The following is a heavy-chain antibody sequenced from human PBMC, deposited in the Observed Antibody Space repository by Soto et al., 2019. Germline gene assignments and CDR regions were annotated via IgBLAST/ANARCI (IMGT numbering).Heavy chain of an antibody. Sequence: QVQLVESGGGVVQPGRSLRLSCAASGFTFSSYAMHWVRQAPGKGLERVAVISYDGSNKYYADSVKGRFTISRVNSKNMLHLQMKSRTAEYSSVYYCALDGGQYRSGSYYQLNYFDYWCQGTLVTVSS. J-gene: IGHJ4*02. CDR3: ALDGGQYRSGSYYQLNYFDY. CDR1: GFTFSSYA. D-gene: IGHD3-10*01. V-gene: IGHV3-30-3*01. CDR2: ISYDGSNK.